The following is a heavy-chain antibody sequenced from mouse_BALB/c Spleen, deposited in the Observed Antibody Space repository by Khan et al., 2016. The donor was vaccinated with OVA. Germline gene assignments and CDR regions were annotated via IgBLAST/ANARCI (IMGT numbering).Heavy chain of an antibody. CDR2: IWTGGST. CDR3: ARYYGNYGWYFDV. J-gene: IGHJ1*01. V-gene: IGHV2-9*02. D-gene: IGHD2-1*01. CDR1: GFSLTSYG. Sequence: QVQLKESGPGLVAPSQSLSITCTVSGFSLTSYGVHWVRQPPGKGLEWLGVIWTGGSTNYNSALMSRLSISQDNSKSQVFLKMNSLQTDDTAMYYCARYYGNYGWYFDVWGAGTAGTVSS.